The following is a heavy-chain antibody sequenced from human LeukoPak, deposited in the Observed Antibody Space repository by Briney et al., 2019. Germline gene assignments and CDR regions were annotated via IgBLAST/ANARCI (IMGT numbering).Heavy chain of an antibody. CDR1: GFTFSFNG. Sequence: PGRSLRLSCAPTGFTFSFNGMHSVRHAPRKRLEWVALIQYDGNNKYYTDSVKGLFTISRDNSKNTLYLQMNSLRPEHTAVYYCAKGHMTPYFQHWGQGTLVTVSS. D-gene: IGHD2-15*01. V-gene: IGHV3-30*02. CDR2: IQYDGNNK. CDR3: AKGHMTPYFQH. J-gene: IGHJ1*01.